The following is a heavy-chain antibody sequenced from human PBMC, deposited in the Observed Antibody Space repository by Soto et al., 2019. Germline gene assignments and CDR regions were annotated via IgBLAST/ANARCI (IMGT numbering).Heavy chain of an antibody. J-gene: IGHJ6*02. D-gene: IGHD4-4*01. Sequence: GESLKICCKCAGYTFTDYWIGWVRQLPGKGLEWMGIIYPGDSDTRYRPSFQGHVTITVDKSTNTAYLQWNTLRASDTAMSYCARTISNLRSYYCAMDVWGQGTTVTVSS. CDR1: GYTFTDYW. CDR2: IYPGDSDT. V-gene: IGHV5-51*01. CDR3: ARTISNLRSYYCAMDV.